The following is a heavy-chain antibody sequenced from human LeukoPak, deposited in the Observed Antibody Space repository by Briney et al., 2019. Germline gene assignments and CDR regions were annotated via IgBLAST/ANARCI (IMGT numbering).Heavy chain of an antibody. J-gene: IGHJ4*02. CDR1: GYTLTELS. V-gene: IGHV1-24*01. D-gene: IGHD3-10*01. CDR2: FDPEDGET. Sequence: ASVKVSCKVSGYTLTELSMHWVRQAPGKGLEWMGGFDPEDGETIYAQKFQGRVTMTEDTSTDTAYMELSSLRSEDTAVYYCARDPYYYGSGSPYGFDYWGQGTLVTVSS. CDR3: ARDPYYYGSGSPYGFDY.